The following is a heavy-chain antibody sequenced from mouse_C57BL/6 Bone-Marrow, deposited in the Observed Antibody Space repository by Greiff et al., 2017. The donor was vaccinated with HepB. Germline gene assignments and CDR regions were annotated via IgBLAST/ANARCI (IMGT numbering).Heavy chain of an antibody. CDR1: GYTFTDYN. CDR2: INPNNGGT. D-gene: IGHD2-4*01. J-gene: IGHJ3*01. CDR3: LYDYDGGFAY. V-gene: IGHV1-22*01. Sequence: VQLQQSGPELMKPGASVKMSCKASGYTFTDYNMHWVKQSHGKSLEWIGYINPNNGGTSYNQKFKGKATLTVNKSSSTAYMELRSLTSEDSAVYYCLYDYDGGFAYWGQGTLVTVSA.